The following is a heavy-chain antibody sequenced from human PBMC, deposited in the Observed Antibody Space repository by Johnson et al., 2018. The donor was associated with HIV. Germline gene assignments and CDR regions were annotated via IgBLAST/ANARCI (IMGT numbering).Heavy chain of an antibody. CDR3: ARASLARGGKIRAFDI. CDR1: GFTFSSYA. J-gene: IGHJ3*02. V-gene: IGHV3-23*04. D-gene: IGHD4-23*01. CDR2: ITGSGGSA. Sequence: VQLVESGGGLVQPGGSLRLSCAASGFTFSSYAMSWVRQAPGKGLEWVSAITGSGGSAYSADSVKGRFTISRDNSNNTLYLQMSTLRAEDTAVFYCARASLARGGKIRAFDIWGQGTMVTVSS.